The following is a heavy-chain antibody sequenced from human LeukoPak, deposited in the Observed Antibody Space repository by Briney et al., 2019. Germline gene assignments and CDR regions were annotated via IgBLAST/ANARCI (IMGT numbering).Heavy chain of an antibody. CDR2: IYTSGST. D-gene: IGHD2-2*03. CDR1: GGSSSRYY. CDR3: ARDRGYCSSTSCYRYWFDP. J-gene: IGHJ5*02. Sequence: NPSETLSLTCTVSGGSSSRYYWSWIRQPAGKGLEWIGRIYTSGSTNYNPSLKSRVTMSVDTSKNQFSLKLSSVTAADTAVYYCARDRGYCSSTSCYRYWFDPWGQGTLVTVSS. V-gene: IGHV4-4*07.